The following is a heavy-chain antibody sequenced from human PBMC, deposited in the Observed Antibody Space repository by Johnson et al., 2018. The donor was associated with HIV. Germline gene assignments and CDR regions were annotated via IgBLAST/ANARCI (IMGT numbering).Heavy chain of an antibody. J-gene: IGHJ3*02. V-gene: IGHV3-30-3*01. Sequence: QEQLVESGGGVVQPGRSLRLSCVGSAFTFSSYAMHWVRQAPGKGLEWVAVISYDGSNKYYADSVKGRFTISRDNSKNTLYLQMNSLRAEDTAVYYCARALGRELDAFDIWGQGTMVTVSS. CDR3: ARALGRELDAFDI. D-gene: IGHD3-10*01. CDR2: ISYDGSNK. CDR1: AFTFSSYA.